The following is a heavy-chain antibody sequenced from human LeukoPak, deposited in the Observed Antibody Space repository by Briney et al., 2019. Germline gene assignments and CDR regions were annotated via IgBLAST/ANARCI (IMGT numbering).Heavy chain of an antibody. CDR2: LDNRWTT. CDR1: GYCISSGHY. J-gene: IGHJ4*02. Sequence: SETLSLICAVSGYCISSGHYWGWIRQPPGGGLESIGRLDNRWTTFYNPSLTIRGTISVDTCKNPFSLKPSSVPAADTAVYYCARTRGYYYGSATYHNPDYWGRGTLVTVSS. CDR3: ARTRGYYYGSATYHNPDY. V-gene: IGHV4-38-2*01. D-gene: IGHD3-10*01.